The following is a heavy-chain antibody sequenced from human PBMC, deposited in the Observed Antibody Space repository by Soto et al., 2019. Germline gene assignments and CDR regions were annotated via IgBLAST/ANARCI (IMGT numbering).Heavy chain of an antibody. J-gene: IGHJ6*02. CDR3: ARVDRWLRYGMDV. CDR1: GGSISSGDYY. CDR2: IYYSGST. Sequence: SETLSLTCTVSGGSISSGDYYWSWIRQPPGKGLEWIGYIYYSGSTYYNPSLKSRVTISVDTSKNQFSLKLSSVTAADTAVYYCARVDRWLRYGMDVWGQGTTVTVYS. V-gene: IGHV4-30-4*01. D-gene: IGHD5-12*01.